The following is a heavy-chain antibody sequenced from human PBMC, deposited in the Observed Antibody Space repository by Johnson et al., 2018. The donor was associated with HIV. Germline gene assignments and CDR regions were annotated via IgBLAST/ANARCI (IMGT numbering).Heavy chain of an antibody. J-gene: IGHJ3*02. CDR2: IRSKAHSNAT. CDR3: ATERQAALDN. Sequence: VQLVESGGGVVQPGGSLRLSCAASGFTVSSNYMSWVRQAPGKGLEWVGRIRSKAHSNATAYAASVKGRFTSTRDDSKKTAYLHVNSLRPEDTAVYYCATERQAALDNWGQGTMVSVSS. CDR1: GFTVSSNY. D-gene: IGHD1-1*01. V-gene: IGHV3-73*01.